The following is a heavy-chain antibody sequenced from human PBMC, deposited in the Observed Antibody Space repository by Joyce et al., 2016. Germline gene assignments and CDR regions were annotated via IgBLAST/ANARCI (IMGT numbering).Heavy chain of an antibody. CDR1: GGSMSHYY. V-gene: IGHV4-59*01. D-gene: IGHD4-17*01. J-gene: IGHJ4*02. CDR3: ARATSPTDRIDS. CDR2: IYYRRRT. Sequence: QVQLQESGPRLVKPSETLSLTCSVSGGSMSHYYWTWLRQPPGKGLEWIGFIYYRRRTNYNPSLKSRVTIEMNTPTNQFYISLPSVTAADTALYFCARATSPTDRIDSWGQGTLVTVSS.